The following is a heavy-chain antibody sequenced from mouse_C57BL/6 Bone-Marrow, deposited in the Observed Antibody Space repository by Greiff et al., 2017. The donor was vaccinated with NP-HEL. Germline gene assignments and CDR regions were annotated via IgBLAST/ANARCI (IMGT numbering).Heavy chain of an antibody. V-gene: IGHV7-3*01. J-gene: IGHJ1*03. Sequence: EVQVVESGGGLVQPGGSLSLSCAASGFTFTDYYMSWVRQPPGKALEWLGFIRNKANGYTTEYSASVKGRFTISRDNSQSILYLQMNALRAEDSATYYCARYIRDSGTHWYFDVWGTGTTVTVSS. CDR3: ARYIRDSGTHWYFDV. CDR1: GFTFTDYY. CDR2: IRNKANGYTT. D-gene: IGHD1-3*01.